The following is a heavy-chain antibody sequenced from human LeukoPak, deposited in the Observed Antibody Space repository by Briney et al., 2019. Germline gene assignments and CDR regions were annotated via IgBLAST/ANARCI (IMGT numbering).Heavy chain of an antibody. J-gene: IGHJ4*02. D-gene: IGHD3-10*01. CDR2: IYYSGST. CDR3: ARVLTYGSRTYYFDY. V-gene: IGHV4-59*01. CDR1: GGSISGYY. Sequence: SETLSLTCTVSGGSISGYYWSWIRQPPGKGLEWIGYIYYSGSTNYNPSLKSRVTISLDTSKNQFSLKLSSVTAADTAVYYCARVLTYGSRTYYFDYWVQGTLVTVSS.